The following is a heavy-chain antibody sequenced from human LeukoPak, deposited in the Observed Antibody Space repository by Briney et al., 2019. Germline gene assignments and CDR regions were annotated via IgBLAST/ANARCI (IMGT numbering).Heavy chain of an antibody. CDR1: GGSISNYY. CDR3: ARAIGNYGMDV. D-gene: IGHD3-16*02. Sequence: SETLSLTCTVSGGSISNYYWSWIRQPPGKGLEWIGYIYYSGSTNYNPSLKSRVTISVDTSKNQFSLKLSSVTAADTAVYYCARAIGNYGMDVWGQGTTVTVSS. J-gene: IGHJ6*02. V-gene: IGHV4-59*01. CDR2: IYYSGST.